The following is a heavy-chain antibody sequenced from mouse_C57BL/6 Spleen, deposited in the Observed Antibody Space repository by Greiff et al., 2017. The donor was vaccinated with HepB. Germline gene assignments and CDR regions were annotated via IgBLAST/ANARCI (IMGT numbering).Heavy chain of an antibody. CDR3: ATYVGWAMDY. CDR2: ISYDGSN. J-gene: IGHJ4*01. Sequence: EVKLMESGPGLVKPSQSLSLTCSVTGYSITSGYYWNWIRQFPGNKLEWMGYISYDGSNNYNPSLKNRISITRDTSKNQFFLKLNSVTTEDTATYYCATYVGWAMDYWGQGTSVTVSS. CDR1: GYSITSGYY. V-gene: IGHV3-6*01. D-gene: IGHD2-12*01.